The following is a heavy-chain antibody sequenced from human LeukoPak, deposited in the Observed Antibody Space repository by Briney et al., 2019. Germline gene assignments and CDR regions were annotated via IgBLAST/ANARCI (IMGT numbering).Heavy chain of an antibody. CDR1: GYTFTSYY. D-gene: IGHD4-17*01. CDR2: INPSGGST. CDR3: ARDSPGYGDAEGSDY. Sequence: ASVKVSCKASGYTFTSYYMHWVGQAPGQGLEWMGIINPSGGSTTYAQIFQGRVTMTRDMSTSTVYLELSSLRSEDTAVYYCARDSPGYGDAEGSDYWGQGTLVTVSS. V-gene: IGHV1-46*01. J-gene: IGHJ4*02.